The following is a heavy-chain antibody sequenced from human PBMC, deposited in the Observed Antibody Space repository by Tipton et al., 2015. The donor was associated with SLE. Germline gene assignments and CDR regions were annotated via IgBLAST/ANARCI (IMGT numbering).Heavy chain of an antibody. V-gene: IGHV4-59*11. CDR3: ARGPPMITFAGTVALDS. CDR2: IYDSGST. J-gene: IGHJ4*02. Sequence: PGLVKPSETLSLTCTVSGGFIGAHYWTWIRQPPGKGLEWIGYIYDSGSTSYKPSLKSRVTISLDTSKNQFSLKLSSVTAADTAVYFCARGPPMITFAGTVALDSWGQGSLVTVSS. CDR1: GGFIGAHY. D-gene: IGHD3-16*01.